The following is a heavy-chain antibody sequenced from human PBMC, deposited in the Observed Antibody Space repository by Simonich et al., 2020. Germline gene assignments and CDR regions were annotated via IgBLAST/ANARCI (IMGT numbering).Heavy chain of an antibody. CDR1: GGSISSSSYY. CDR3: ARWAYSSSYFDY. V-gene: IGHV4-39*01. D-gene: IGHD6-6*01. CDR2: IYYSGST. J-gene: IGHJ4*02. Sequence: QLQLQESGPGLVKPSETLSLTCTVSGGSISSSSYYWGWIRQPPGKGLEWLGSIYYSGSTYYNPSLKSRVTISVDTSKNPFSLKLSSVTAADTAVYYCARWAYSSSYFDYWGQGTLVTVSS.